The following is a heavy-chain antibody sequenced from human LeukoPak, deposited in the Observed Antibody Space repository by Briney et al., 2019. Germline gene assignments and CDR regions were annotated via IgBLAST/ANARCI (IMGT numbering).Heavy chain of an antibody. J-gene: IGHJ4*02. V-gene: IGHV1-69*06. CDR1: VGTLISYA. D-gene: IGHD3-16*01. Sequence: SVTVSFKSSVGTLISYAISWVRQAPGQGREGMGGIIPIFGTANYTQKFQGRVTITADKSTSTTYMELSSLRSEDTAVYYCPSGATAGPDYWGQGTLVTVSS. CDR2: IIPIFGTA. CDR3: PSGATAGPDY.